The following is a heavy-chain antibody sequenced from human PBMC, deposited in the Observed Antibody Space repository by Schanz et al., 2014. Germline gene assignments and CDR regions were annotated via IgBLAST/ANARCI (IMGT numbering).Heavy chain of an antibody. CDR3: AKGMGYCSGGTCYDYYYYGLDV. Sequence: QVQLVESGGGLVKPGGSLRLSCAASGFTFSDYYMSWIRQAPGKGLEWVSGISGGGGTRNYADSVKGRFTISRDNSENTLYLQMNSLSADDTAVFYCAKGMGYCSGGTCYDYYYYGLDVWGQGTTVTVSS. CDR1: GFTFSDYY. V-gene: IGHV3-11*01. CDR2: ISGGGGTR. D-gene: IGHD2-15*01. J-gene: IGHJ6*02.